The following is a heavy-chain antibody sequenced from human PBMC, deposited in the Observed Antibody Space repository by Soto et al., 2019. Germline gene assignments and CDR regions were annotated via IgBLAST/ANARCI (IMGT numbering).Heavy chain of an antibody. CDR2: IIPIFGTA. D-gene: IGHD3-3*01. CDR3: AREIFGVIISGGRDAFDI. Sequence: SVKVSCKASGGTFSTYAISWVRQAPGQGLEWMGGIIPIFGTAKYAQKFQGRVTITADESTSTAYMELSSLRSEDTAVYYCAREIFGVIISGGRDAFDIWGQGTMVIV. CDR1: GGTFSTYA. J-gene: IGHJ3*02. V-gene: IGHV1-69*13.